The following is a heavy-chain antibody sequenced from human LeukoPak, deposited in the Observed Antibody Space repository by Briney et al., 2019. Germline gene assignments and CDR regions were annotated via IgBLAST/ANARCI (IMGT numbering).Heavy chain of an antibody. Sequence: SETLSLTRTVSGGSISSYYWSWIRQPAGKGLEWIGRIYTSGSTNYNPSLKSRVTMSVDTSKNQFSLKLSSVTAADTAVYYCARDRGYSGSYSGAFDIWGQGTMVTVSS. CDR1: GGSISSYY. J-gene: IGHJ3*02. D-gene: IGHD1-26*01. CDR3: ARDRGYSGSYSGAFDI. V-gene: IGHV4-4*07. CDR2: IYTSGST.